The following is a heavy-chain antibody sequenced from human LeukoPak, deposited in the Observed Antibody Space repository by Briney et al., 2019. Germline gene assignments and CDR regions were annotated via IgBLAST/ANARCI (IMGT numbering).Heavy chain of an antibody. CDR2: IYFTGST. J-gene: IGHJ6*02. Sequence: SETLSLTCAVSGVSISSTTYYCGWIRQPPGKGLEWIGSIYFTGSTYYNPSLKSRVTISVDTSKNQFSLKLNSVTAADTAVYYCARARQVVRYGMDVWGQGTTVTVCS. V-gene: IGHV4-39*07. D-gene: IGHD2-15*01. CDR3: ARARQVVRYGMDV. CDR1: GVSISSTTYY.